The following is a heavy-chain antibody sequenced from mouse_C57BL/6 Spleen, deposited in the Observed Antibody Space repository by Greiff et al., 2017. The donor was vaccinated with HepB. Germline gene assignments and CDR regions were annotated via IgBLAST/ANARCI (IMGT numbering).Heavy chain of an antibody. J-gene: IGHJ4*01. Sequence: EVMLVESGGGLVQPGGSLSLSCAASGFTFTDYYMSWVRQPPGKALEWLGFIRNKANGYTTEYSASVKGRFTISIDNSQSILYLQMNALRAEDSATYYCARYYDSRRGYYAMDYWGQGTSVTVSS. CDR3: ARYYDSRRGYYAMDY. D-gene: IGHD2-4*01. CDR2: IRNKANGYTT. CDR1: GFTFTDYY. V-gene: IGHV7-3*01.